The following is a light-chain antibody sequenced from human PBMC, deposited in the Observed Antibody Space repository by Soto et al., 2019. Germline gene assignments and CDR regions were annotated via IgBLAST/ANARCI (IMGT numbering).Light chain of an antibody. J-gene: IGKJ1*01. CDR2: GAS. V-gene: IGKV3-20*01. CDR3: QQYGSSPGT. CDR1: QSVSSSY. Sequence: EIVLTQSPGTLSLSPGERATLSCRASQSVSSSYLAWYQQKPGQAPRLLIYGASSRATGIPDRFSGSRSGTDFTLTISRLEPEDFAVYYCQQYGSSPGTFGQGTKVDIK.